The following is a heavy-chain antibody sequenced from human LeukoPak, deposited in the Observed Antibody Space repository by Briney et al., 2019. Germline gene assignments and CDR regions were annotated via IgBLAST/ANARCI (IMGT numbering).Heavy chain of an antibody. Sequence: PGGSLRLSCAASGFTFNRYGMHWVRQAPGKGLEWVALIWYDGGNKYYADSVKGRFTISRDNSQNTLYLQMNSLRAEDTAVYYCARVNTNYYVPVNYGMDVWGQGTTVTVSS. V-gene: IGHV3-33*01. D-gene: IGHD3-16*01. J-gene: IGHJ6*02. CDR2: IWYDGGNK. CDR1: GFTFNRYG. CDR3: ARVNTNYYVPVNYGMDV.